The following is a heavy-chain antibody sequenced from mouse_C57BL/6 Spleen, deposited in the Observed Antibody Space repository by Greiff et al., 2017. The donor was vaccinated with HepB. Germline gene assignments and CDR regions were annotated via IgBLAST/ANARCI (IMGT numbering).Heavy chain of an antibody. CDR3: ASLLTGPAWFAY. J-gene: IGHJ3*01. V-gene: IGHV1-42*01. D-gene: IGHD4-1*01. CDR1: GYSFTGYY. Sequence: VQLKQSGPELVKPGASVKISCKASGYSFTGYYMNWVKQSPEKSLEWIGEINPSTGGTTYNQKFKGKATLTVYKSSSTAYMQLKSLTSEDSAVYYCASLLTGPAWFAYWGQGTLVTVSA. CDR2: INPSTGGT.